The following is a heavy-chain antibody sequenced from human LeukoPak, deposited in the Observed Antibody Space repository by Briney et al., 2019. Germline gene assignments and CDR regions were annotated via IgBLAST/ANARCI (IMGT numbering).Heavy chain of an antibody. CDR2: INPNSGGT. V-gene: IGHV1-2*02. D-gene: IGHD3-3*01. J-gene: IGHJ6*02. Sequence: ASVKVSCKASGYTFTGYYMHWVRQAPGQGLEWMGWINPNSGGTNYAQKFQGRVTMTRDTSISTAYMELSRLRSDDTAVYYCARVNFWSGMDYYGMDVWGQGTTVTVSS. CDR3: ARVNFWSGMDYYGMDV. CDR1: GYTFTGYY.